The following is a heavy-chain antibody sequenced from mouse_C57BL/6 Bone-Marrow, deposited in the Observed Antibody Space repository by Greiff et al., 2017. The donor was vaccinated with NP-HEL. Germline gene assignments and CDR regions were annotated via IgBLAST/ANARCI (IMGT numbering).Heavy chain of an antibody. D-gene: IGHD2-4*01. Sequence: EVNLVESGGGLVKPGGSLKLSCAASGFTFSSYTMSWVRQTPEKRLEWVATISGGGGNTYYPDSVKGRFTISRDNAKNTLYMQMSSLRSEDTALYYCARQIYYDYDNYAMDYWGQGTSVTVSS. V-gene: IGHV5-9*01. CDR3: ARQIYYDYDNYAMDY. CDR1: GFTFSSYT. CDR2: ISGGGGNT. J-gene: IGHJ4*01.